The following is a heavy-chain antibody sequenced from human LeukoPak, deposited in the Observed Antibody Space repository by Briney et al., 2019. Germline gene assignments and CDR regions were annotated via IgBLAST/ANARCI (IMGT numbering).Heavy chain of an antibody. CDR1: GFTFSSYA. V-gene: IGHV3-23*01. D-gene: IGHD3-22*01. Sequence: GGSLRLSCAASGFTFSSYAMSWVRQAPGKGLEWISTITASGVTTYYADSVKGRFTISRDNSKNTLFLQMNSLRAEDTAVYYCAKAPYDTSGFSSPNYFDYWGQGTLITVSS. J-gene: IGHJ4*02. CDR3: AKAPYDTSGFSSPNYFDY. CDR2: ITASGVTT.